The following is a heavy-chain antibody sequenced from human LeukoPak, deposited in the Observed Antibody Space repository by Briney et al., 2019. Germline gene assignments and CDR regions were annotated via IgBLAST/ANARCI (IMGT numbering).Heavy chain of an antibody. CDR2: IGGSGGVT. D-gene: IGHD3-3*01. CDR3: AKDHNDFWSGYPPN. J-gene: IGHJ1*01. Sequence: GGSLRLSCAASGFTFINQAMTWVRQAPGKGREGVSAIGGSGGVTYYADSARGRFTISRDNPKNTLYLQMNSLRADDTAVYYCAKDHNDFWSGYPPNWGQGTLVTVSS. V-gene: IGHV3-23*01. CDR1: GFTFINQA.